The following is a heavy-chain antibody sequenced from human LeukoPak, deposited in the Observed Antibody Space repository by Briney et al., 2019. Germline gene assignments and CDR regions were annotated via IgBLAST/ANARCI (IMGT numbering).Heavy chain of an antibody. V-gene: IGHV3-74*01. CDR1: GFAFSNYW. D-gene: IGHD3-22*01. J-gene: IGHJ5*02. CDR2: INSDGINT. Sequence: GGSLRLSCAASGFAFSNYWMHWVRQAPGKGLVWVSRINSDGINTSYADSVKGRFTISRDNAKNTLNLQMNSLRAEDTAVYYCARDLGQYYDTSDNWFDPWARESWSPSPQ. CDR3: ARDLGQYYDTSDNWFDP.